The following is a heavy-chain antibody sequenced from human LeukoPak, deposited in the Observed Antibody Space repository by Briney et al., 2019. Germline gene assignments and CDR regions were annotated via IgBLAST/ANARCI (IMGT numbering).Heavy chain of an antibody. V-gene: IGHV3-48*03. D-gene: IGHD3-10*01. CDR2: ISSSGNTI. CDR3: AKDDAWLRFGE. Sequence: PGGSLRLSCAASGFTFSSYEMNWVRQAPGKGLEWVSYISSSGNTIYYADSVKGRFTISRDNSKNTLYLEVISLTAEDTAVYYCAKDDAWLRFGEWSQGTLVTVSS. J-gene: IGHJ4*02. CDR1: GFTFSSYE.